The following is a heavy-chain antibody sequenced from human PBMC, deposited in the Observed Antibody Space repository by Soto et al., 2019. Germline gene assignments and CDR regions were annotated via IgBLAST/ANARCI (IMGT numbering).Heavy chain of an antibody. Sequence: EVQLLESGGGLVRPGGSLRLSCAASRFTFSNYAMNWVRQAPGKGLEWVGRIRNKANRYATAYGASVKGRFIISRDDSKNTAYLQMNSLKPEDTAVYYCTNSSGAIGWFDPWGQGTLVTVSS. CDR3: TNSSGAIGWFDP. J-gene: IGHJ5*02. CDR1: RFTFSNYA. D-gene: IGHD3-10*01. V-gene: IGHV3-73*01. CDR2: IRNKANRYAT.